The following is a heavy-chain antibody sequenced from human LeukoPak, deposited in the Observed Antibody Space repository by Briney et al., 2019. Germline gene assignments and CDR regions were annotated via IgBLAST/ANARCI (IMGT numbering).Heavy chain of an antibody. V-gene: IGHV4-39*07. D-gene: IGHD2-2*02. Sequence: SETLSLTCTVSGGSISSSSYYWGWIRQPPGKGLEWIVSIYYSGSTYYNPSLKSRVTISVDTSKNQFSLKLSSVTAADTAVYYCARGLNYVVVPAAIAAAGTAWHYWGQGTLVTVSS. CDR2: IYYSGST. CDR3: ARGLNYVVVPAAIAAAGTAWHY. J-gene: IGHJ4*02. CDR1: GGSISSSSYY.